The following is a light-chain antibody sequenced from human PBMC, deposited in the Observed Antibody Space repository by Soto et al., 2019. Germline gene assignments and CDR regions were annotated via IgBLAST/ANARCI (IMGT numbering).Light chain of an antibody. Sequence: TQSPSSXSETPLDRVPTACRVSQGISSYFAWYQQKPRKAXKXXXYAASNLQSGVPSRFSGSGSGTDFNLTISRVQPEDFATYYCQQLNSYPITFGEGTRLEI. V-gene: IGKV1-9*01. J-gene: IGKJ5*01. CDR1: QGISSY. CDR3: QQLNSYPIT. CDR2: AAS.